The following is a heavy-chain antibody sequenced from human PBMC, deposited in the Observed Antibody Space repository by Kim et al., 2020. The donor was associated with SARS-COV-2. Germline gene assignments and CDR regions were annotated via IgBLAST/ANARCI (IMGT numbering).Heavy chain of an antibody. CDR1: GFTFSDHH. CDR3: ARDSMHYAFDI. CDR2: SKNRGSGYTA. J-gene: IGHJ3*02. Sequence: GGSLRLSCVASGFTFSDHHMHWVRQAPGKGLECVARSKNRGSGYTAEYAASVKGRFTISRDESKNSLYLQMNSLKTEDTAVYYCARDSMHYAFDIWGQGT. V-gene: IGHV3-72*01. D-gene: IGHD2-8*01.